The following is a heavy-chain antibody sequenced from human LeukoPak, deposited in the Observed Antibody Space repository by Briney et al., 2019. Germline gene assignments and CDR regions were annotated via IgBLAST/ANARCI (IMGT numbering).Heavy chain of an antibody. CDR1: GYSFTSYW. Sequence: GESLKISCKGSGYSFTSYWIGWVRQMPGKGLEWMGIIYPGDSDTRYNPSFQGQVTISADKSISTAYLQWSSLKASDTAMYYCARAIAVAGGYYYMDVWDKGTTVTISS. CDR3: ARAIAVAGGYYYMDV. D-gene: IGHD6-19*01. J-gene: IGHJ6*03. CDR2: IYPGDSDT. V-gene: IGHV5-51*01.